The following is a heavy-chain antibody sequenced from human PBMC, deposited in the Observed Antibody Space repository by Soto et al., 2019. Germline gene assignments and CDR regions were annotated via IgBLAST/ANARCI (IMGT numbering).Heavy chain of an antibody. J-gene: IGHJ4*02. CDR1: QFIFSDYW. D-gene: IGHD2-21*01. CDR2: ISYDGSSS. CDR3: ARAGLLGDFDF. Sequence: GGSLRLSCAASQFIFSDYWMHWVRQVPGKGLEWVARISYDGSSSESADSVKGRFSISRDNAENMLYLQMNSLRDDDMAIYYCARAGLLGDFDFWGRGALVTVSS. V-gene: IGHV3-74*03.